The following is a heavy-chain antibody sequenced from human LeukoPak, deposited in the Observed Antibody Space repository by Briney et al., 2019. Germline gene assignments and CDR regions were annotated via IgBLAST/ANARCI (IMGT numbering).Heavy chain of an antibody. V-gene: IGHV4-34*01. Sequence: NPSETLSLTCAVYGGSFSGYYWSWIRQPPGKGLEWIGEINHSGSTNYNPSLKSRVTISVDTSKNQFSLKLSSVTAADTAVYYCARASVWSGFYWGQGTLVTVSS. CDR2: INHSGST. CDR3: ARASVWSGFY. D-gene: IGHD3-3*01. CDR1: GGSFSGYY. J-gene: IGHJ4*02.